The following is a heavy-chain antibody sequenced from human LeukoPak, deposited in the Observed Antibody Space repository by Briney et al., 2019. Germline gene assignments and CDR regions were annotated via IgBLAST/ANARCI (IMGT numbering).Heavy chain of an antibody. Sequence: SETLSLTCTVSGGSISSSSYYWGWIRQPPGKGLEWIGSISYSGSTYYNPSLKSRVTISVDTSKNQFSLMLSSVTAADTAVYYCARRITGTTSDSFDYWGQGTLVTVSS. J-gene: IGHJ4*02. V-gene: IGHV4-39*01. D-gene: IGHD1-20*01. CDR3: ARRITGTTSDSFDY. CDR2: ISYSGST. CDR1: GGSISSSSYY.